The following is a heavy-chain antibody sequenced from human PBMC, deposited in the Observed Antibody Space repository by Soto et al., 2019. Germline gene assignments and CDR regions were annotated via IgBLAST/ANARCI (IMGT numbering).Heavy chain of an antibody. V-gene: IGHV4-34*01. CDR1: GLSFSCYY. Sequence: PSETPSLTSAVYGLSFSCYYLSWLRQPPGKGLEWIGEINHSGSTNYNPSLKSRVTISVDTSKNQFSLKLSSVTAADTAVYYCARSLHELLWLGESQVGGFDYWGQGTLVTVSS. D-gene: IGHD3-10*01. CDR2: INHSGST. CDR3: ARSLHELLWLGESQVGGFDY. J-gene: IGHJ4*02.